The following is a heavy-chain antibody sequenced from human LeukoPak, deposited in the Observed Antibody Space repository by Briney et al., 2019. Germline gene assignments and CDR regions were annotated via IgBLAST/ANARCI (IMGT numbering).Heavy chain of an antibody. CDR3: AKDLNCVPEGGFWSGYYYYYYGMDV. Sequence: PGRSLRLSCAASGFTFSSYGMHWVRQAQGKGLEWVAVISYDGSNKYYADSVKGRFTISRDNSKNTLYLQMNSLRAEDTAVYYCAKDLNCVPEGGFWSGYYYYYYGMDVWGQGTTVTVSS. CDR2: ISYDGSNK. V-gene: IGHV3-30*18. J-gene: IGHJ6*02. D-gene: IGHD3-3*01. CDR1: GFTFSSYG.